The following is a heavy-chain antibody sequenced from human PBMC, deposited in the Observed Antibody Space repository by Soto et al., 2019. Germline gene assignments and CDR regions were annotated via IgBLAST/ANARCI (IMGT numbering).Heavy chain of an antibody. CDR2: ISSNGGST. CDR3: VRDTVTTNYYYGMDV. J-gene: IGHJ6*02. V-gene: IGHV3-64*01. CDR1: GFTFSSYA. Sequence: PGGSLRLSCAASGFTFSSYAMHWVRQAPGKGLEYVSAISSNGGSTYYANSVKGRFTISRDNSKNTLYLQMGSLRAEDMAVYYCVRDTVTTNYYYGMDVWGQGTTVTV. D-gene: IGHD4-17*01.